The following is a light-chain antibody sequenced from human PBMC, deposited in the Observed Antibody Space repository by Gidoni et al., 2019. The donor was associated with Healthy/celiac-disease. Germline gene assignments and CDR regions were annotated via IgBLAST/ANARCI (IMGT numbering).Light chain of an antibody. CDR2: GNS. J-gene: IGLJ2*01. CDR1: SSNIGAVYD. Sequence: QSVLTQPLSVSGAPGQRVTISGTGSSSNIGAVYDVHWYQQLPGTAPKLLIYGNSNRPSGVPDRFSGSKSGTSASLAITGLQAEDEADYYCQSYDSSLSGYDVVFGGGTKLTVL. V-gene: IGLV1-40*01. CDR3: QSYDSSLSGYDVV.